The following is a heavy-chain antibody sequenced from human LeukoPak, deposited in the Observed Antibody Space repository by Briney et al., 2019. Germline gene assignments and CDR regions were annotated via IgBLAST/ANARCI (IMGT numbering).Heavy chain of an antibody. CDR1: GFTFSNAW. Sequence: GGSLRLSCAASGFTFSNAWMIWVRQAPGKGLEWVGRIKSKTDGGTTDYAAPVKGRFTISRDDSKNTLYLQMNSLRAEDTAVYYCAKAPTQWELPDYWGQGTLVTVSS. J-gene: IGHJ4*02. D-gene: IGHD1-26*01. V-gene: IGHV3-15*01. CDR2: IKSKTDGGTT. CDR3: AKAPTQWELPDY.